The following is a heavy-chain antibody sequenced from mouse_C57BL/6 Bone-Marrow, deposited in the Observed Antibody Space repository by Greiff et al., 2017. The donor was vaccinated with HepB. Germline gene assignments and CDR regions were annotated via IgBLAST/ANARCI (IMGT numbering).Heavy chain of an antibody. J-gene: IGHJ3*01. CDR1: GYTFTDYY. Sequence: VQLQQSGPVLVKPGASVKMSCKASGYTFTDYYMNWVKQSHGKSLEWIGVINPYNGGTSYNQKFKGKATLTVDKSSSTAYMELNSLTSEDSAVDCCARRGDGYRFAYWGQGTLVTVSA. V-gene: IGHV1-19*01. CDR2: INPYNGGT. D-gene: IGHD2-3*01. CDR3: ARRGDGYRFAY.